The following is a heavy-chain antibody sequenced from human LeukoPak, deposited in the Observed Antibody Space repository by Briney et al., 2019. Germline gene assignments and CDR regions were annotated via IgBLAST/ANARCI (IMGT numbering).Heavy chain of an antibody. CDR3: AKQDLITIFGVTKDGWYFDL. CDR1: GFTFSSYA. CDR2: ISGSGTDT. J-gene: IGHJ2*01. V-gene: IGHV3-23*01. D-gene: IGHD3-3*01. Sequence: GGSLRLSCAASGFTFSSYAMSWVRQAPGKGLEWVSAISGSGTDTFYANSVKGRFTISRDNSKNTLYLQMNSLRAEDTAVYYCAKQDLITIFGVTKDGWYFDLWGRGTLVTVSS.